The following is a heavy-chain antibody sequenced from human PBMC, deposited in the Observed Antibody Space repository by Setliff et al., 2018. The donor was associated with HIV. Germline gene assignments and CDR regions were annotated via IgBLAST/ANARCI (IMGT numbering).Heavy chain of an antibody. V-gene: IGHV1-69*06. CDR2: IIPTFGTA. D-gene: IGHD2-2*01. CDR1: GGTFSSYA. J-gene: IGHJ6*03. Sequence: SVKVSCKASGGTFSSYAISWVRQAPGQGLEWMGRIIPTFGTANYAQKFQGRVTITADKSTSTAYMELSSLRSEDTAVYYCARDIVVVPAAAVRNYYYYMDVWGKGTTVTVSS. CDR3: ARDIVVVPAAAVRNYYYYMDV.